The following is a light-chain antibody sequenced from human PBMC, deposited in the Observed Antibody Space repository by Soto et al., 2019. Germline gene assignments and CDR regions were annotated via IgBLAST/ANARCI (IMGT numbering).Light chain of an antibody. V-gene: IGKV1-39*01. J-gene: IGKJ1*01. CDR1: QTVTSY. Sequence: DVQMTQSPSSLSASVGDSLTLTCLASQTVTSYLNWYQQKPGKAPKLLIYAASTLQSGVPSRFSGSGSGTECTLTIISLQPEDVSTYYCQQSYRFPKTLGRGTKVDIK. CDR3: QQSYRFPKT. CDR2: AAS.